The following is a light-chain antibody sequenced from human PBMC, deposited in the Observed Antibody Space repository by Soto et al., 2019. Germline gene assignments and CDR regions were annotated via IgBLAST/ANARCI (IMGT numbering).Light chain of an antibody. CDR2: AAS. CDR3: LQDYTYPWT. V-gene: IGKV1-8*01. J-gene: IGKJ1*01. CDR1: QGISSY. Sequence: AIRMTQSPSSLSASTGDRVTITCRASQGISSYLAWYQQKPGKAPKLLIYAASTLQSGVPSRFSGSGSGTDFTLTISSLQPEDVASYYCLQDYTYPWTFGQATKVEIK.